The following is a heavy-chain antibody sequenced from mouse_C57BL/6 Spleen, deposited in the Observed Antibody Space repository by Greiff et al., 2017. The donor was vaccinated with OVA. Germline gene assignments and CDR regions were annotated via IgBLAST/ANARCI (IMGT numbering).Heavy chain of an antibody. CDR3: TRGDDYGDYFDY. D-gene: IGHD2-4*01. CDR1: GYTFTSYW. V-gene: IGHV1-5*01. CDR2: IYPGNSDT. Sequence: EVQLQQSGTVLARSGASVKMSCKTSGYTFTSYWMHWVKQRPGQGLEWIGAIYPGNSDTSYNQKFKGKAKLTAVTSASTAYMELSSLTNEDSAVYYCTRGDDYGDYFDYWGQGTTLTVSS. J-gene: IGHJ2*01.